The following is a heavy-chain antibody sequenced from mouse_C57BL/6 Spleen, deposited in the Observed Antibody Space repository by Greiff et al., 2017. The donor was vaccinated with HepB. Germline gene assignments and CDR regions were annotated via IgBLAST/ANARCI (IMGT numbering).Heavy chain of an antibody. CDR1: GFSLTSYG. CDR2: IWSGGST. CDR3: ARGRPGGFDY. J-gene: IGHJ2*01. V-gene: IGHV2-2*01. Sequence: VQLQQSGPGLVQPSQSLSITCTVSGFSLTSYGVHWVRQSPGKGLEWLGVIWSGGSTDYNAAFISRLSISKDNSKSQVFFKMNSLQADDTAIYYCARGRPGGFDYWGQGTTLTVSS.